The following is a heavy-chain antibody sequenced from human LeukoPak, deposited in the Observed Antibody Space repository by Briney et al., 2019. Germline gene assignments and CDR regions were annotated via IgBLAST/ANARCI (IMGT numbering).Heavy chain of an antibody. CDR1: GFTFNRYA. D-gene: IGHD3/OR15-3a*01. CDR2: IRYDGGDK. V-gene: IGHV3-30*02. J-gene: IGHJ4*02. Sequence: GGSLRLSCAASGFTFNRYAMHWVRQAPGKGLEWVAFIRYDGGDKYYADSVKGRFTISRDNSKNTLYLQMNSLRAEDTAVYYCATSRTLDYWGQGTLVTVSS. CDR3: ATSRTLDY.